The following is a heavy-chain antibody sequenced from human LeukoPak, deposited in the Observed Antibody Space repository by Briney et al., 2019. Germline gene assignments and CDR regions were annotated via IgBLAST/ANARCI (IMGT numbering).Heavy chain of an antibody. CDR1: GGSISSGSYY. CDR3: ARLNEGHFDL. V-gene: IGHV4-61*02. CDR2: IYTSGST. J-gene: IGHJ2*01. D-gene: IGHD1-1*01. Sequence: SQTLSLTCTVSGGSISSGSYYWSWIRQPAGKGLEWIGRIYTSGSTNYNPSLKSRVTISVDTSKNQFSLKLSSVTAADTAVYYCARLNEGHFDLWGRGTLVTVSS.